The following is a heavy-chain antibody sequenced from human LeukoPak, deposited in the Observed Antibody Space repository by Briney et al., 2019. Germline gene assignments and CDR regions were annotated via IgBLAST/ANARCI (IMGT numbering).Heavy chain of an antibody. CDR1: GFTVSSNY. J-gene: IGHJ4*02. V-gene: IGHV3-53*01. CDR3: ARGLPGYEFGLHGALFDY. Sequence: GGSLRLSCAASGFTVSSNYMSWVRQAPGKGLEWVSVIYSSGITHYADSVKGRFTISRDNSKNTLYFQMNSLRAEDTAVYYCARGLPGYEFGLHGALFDYWGQGTLVTVSS. CDR2: IYSSGIT. D-gene: IGHD3-10*01.